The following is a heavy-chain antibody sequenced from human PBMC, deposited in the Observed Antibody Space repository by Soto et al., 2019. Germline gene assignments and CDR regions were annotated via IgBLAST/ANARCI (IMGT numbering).Heavy chain of an antibody. Sequence: GSSQKVSCKRSGYSFTSYWISWVRQMPGKGLEWMGRIDPSDSYTNYSPSFQGHVTISADKSISTAYLQWSSLKASDTATYYCARRPSSTSRDSIDDWGEGTGVTVSS. CDR2: IDPSDSYT. V-gene: IGHV5-10-1*01. D-gene: IGHD2-2*01. J-gene: IGHJ6*02. CDR1: GYSFTSYW. CDR3: ARRPSSTSRDSIDD.